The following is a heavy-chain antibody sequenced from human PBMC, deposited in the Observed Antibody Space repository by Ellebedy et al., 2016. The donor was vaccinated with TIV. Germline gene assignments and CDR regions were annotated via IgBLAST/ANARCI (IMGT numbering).Heavy chain of an antibody. CDR3: ARFVDGDYEDY. V-gene: IGHV1-2*04. CDR2: INPHSGVT. Sequence: AASVKVSCKASGYTFTAYYMHWVRQAPGQGLEWMGWINPHSGVTNYAQKFEGWVTMTRDTSISTAYMELRRLRSDDTAVYYCARFVDGDYEDYWGQGALVTVSS. D-gene: IGHD4-17*01. J-gene: IGHJ4*02. CDR1: GYTFTAYY.